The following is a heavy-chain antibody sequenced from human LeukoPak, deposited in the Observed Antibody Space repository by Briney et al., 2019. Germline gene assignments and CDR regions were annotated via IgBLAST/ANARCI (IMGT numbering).Heavy chain of an antibody. CDR3: ARFCGGDCYRN. CDR2: SNPNSGGT. J-gene: IGHJ4*02. V-gene: IGHV1-2*06. CDR1: GYTFTGYY. D-gene: IGHD2-21*02. Sequence: GASVKVSCKASGYTFTGYYMHWGRQAPGQGLEWMGRSNPNSGGTNYAQKFQGRVTMTRDASISTAYMEPSRLRSDDTAVYYCARFCGGDCYRNWGQGTLITVS.